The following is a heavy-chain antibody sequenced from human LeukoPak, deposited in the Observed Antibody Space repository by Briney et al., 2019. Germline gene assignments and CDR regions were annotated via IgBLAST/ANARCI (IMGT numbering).Heavy chain of an antibody. D-gene: IGHD4/OR15-4a*01. CDR3: ASGLYGGVFDN. V-gene: IGHV3-23*01. CDR2: IGTGSDST. CDR1: GFTFRDYA. Sequence: GRSLRLSCVMSGFTFRDYAMNWVRQAPGKGLEWISDIGTGSDSTYHIESVRGRFTISRDNSKNTLYLQMNSLRLDDTAVYYCASGLYGGVFDNWGQGTLATVSS. J-gene: IGHJ4*02.